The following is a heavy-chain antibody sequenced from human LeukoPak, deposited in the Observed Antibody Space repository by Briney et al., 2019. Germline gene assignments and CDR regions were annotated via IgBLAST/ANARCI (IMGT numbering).Heavy chain of an antibody. J-gene: IGHJ6*04. V-gene: IGHV4-59*01. CDR2: IYYSGSP. Sequence: SQTLSLACTVSGGSISSYYWSWIRQPPGKGLEWVGYIYYSGSPTTNPSLKSRVTISVDTSKDQFSLKLSSVTAADRAVYYCARGVRVSRVVVPAAGRRRGREYYYYGMDVWGKGTTVTVSS. CDR1: GGSISSYY. CDR3: ARGVRVSRVVVPAAGRRRGREYYYYGMDV. D-gene: IGHD2-2*01.